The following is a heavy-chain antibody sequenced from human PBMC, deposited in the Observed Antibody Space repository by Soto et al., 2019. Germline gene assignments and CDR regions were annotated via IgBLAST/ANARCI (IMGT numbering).Heavy chain of an antibody. V-gene: IGHV3-30*18. CDR3: AKDSGDSSGPHWHFDL. D-gene: IGHD3-22*01. J-gene: IGHJ2*01. Sequence: QVQLVESGGGVVQPGRSLRLSCAASGFTFSSYGMHWVRQAPGKGLEWVAVISYDGSNKYYADSVKGRFTISRDNSKNTLYLQMNSLRAVDTAVYYCAKDSGDSSGPHWHFDLWGRGTLVTVSS. CDR2: ISYDGSNK. CDR1: GFTFSSYG.